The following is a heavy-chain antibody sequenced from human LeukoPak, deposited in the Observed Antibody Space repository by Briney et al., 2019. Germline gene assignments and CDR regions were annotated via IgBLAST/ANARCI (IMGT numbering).Heavy chain of an antibody. V-gene: IGHV4-59*01. CDR1: GGSISSYY. Sequence: SETLSLTCTVSGGSISSYYWSWIRQPPGKGLEWIGYIYYSGSTNYNPSLKSRVTISVDTSKNQFSPKLSSVTAADTAVYYCARGGSYYYGMDVWGQGTTVTVSS. J-gene: IGHJ6*02. CDR2: IYYSGST. CDR3: ARGGSYYYGMDV.